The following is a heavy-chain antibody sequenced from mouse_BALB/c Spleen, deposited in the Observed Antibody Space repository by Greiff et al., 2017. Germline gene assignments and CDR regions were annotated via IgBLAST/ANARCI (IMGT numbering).Heavy chain of an antibody. CDR1: GFTFTDYY. J-gene: IGHJ3*01. D-gene: IGHD4-1*01. Sequence: EVHLVESGGGLVQPGGSLRLSCATSGFTFTDYYMSWVRQPPGKALEWLGFIRNKANGYTTEYSASVKGRFTISRDNSQSILYLQMNTLRAEDSATYYCARDGLGRGAWFAYWGQGTLVTVSA. CDR2: IRNKANGYTT. V-gene: IGHV7-3*02. CDR3: ARDGLGRGAWFAY.